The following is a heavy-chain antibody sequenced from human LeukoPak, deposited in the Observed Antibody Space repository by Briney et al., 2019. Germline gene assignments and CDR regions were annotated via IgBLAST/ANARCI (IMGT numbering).Heavy chain of an antibody. CDR1: GGSFSGYY. CDR2: INHSGST. Sequence: SETLSLTCAVYGGSFSGYYWSWIRQPPGKGLEWIGEINHSGSTNYNPSLKSRVTISVDTSKNQFSLKLSSVTAADTAVYYCARGGVLYGSGSPWGQGTLVTVSS. D-gene: IGHD3-10*01. V-gene: IGHV4-34*01. CDR3: ARGGVLYGSGSP. J-gene: IGHJ5*02.